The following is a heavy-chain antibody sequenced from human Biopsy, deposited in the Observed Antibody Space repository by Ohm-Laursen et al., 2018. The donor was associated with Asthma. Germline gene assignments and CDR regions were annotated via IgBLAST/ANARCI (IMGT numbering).Heavy chain of an antibody. CDR2: ISYDGSNK. CDR3: AKDSEGRCDFWSGLSYNYYGMDV. CDR1: GFTFSSYG. J-gene: IGHJ6*02. Sequence: SLRLSCSASGFTFSSYGMYWVRQAPGKGLEWVAVISYDGSNKYYVDSVKGRFTISRDNSKNTLYLQMNSLRAEDTAVYYCAKDSEGRCDFWSGLSYNYYGMDVWGQGTTVTVSS. V-gene: IGHV3-30*18. D-gene: IGHD3-3*01.